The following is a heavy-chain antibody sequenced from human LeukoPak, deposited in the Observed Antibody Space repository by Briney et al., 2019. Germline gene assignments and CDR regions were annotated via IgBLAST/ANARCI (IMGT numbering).Heavy chain of an antibody. Sequence: PSETLSLTCTVSGGSISSSSYYWGWIRQPPGKGLEWIGTFYHSGSTYYNPSLKSRVTISVDTSKNQFSLKLSSVTAADTAVYYCARDYGDFDAFDIWGQGTMVTVSS. J-gene: IGHJ3*02. CDR1: GGSISSSSYY. CDR3: ARDYGDFDAFDI. D-gene: IGHD4-17*01. V-gene: IGHV4-39*07. CDR2: FYHSGST.